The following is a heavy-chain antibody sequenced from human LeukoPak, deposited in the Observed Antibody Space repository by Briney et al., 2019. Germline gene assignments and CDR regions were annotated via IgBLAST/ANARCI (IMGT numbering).Heavy chain of an antibody. CDR2: IYYSGST. D-gene: IGHD2-15*01. CDR1: GGSISSSSYY. V-gene: IGHV4-39*02. Sequence: PSETLSLTCTVSGGSISSSSYYWGWIRQPPGKGLEWIGNIYYSGSTYYNPSLKSRVTISVDTSKNQFSLKLSSVTAADTAVYYCAREVVSGGNCFFDYWGQGTLVTVSS. J-gene: IGHJ4*02. CDR3: AREVVSGGNCFFDY.